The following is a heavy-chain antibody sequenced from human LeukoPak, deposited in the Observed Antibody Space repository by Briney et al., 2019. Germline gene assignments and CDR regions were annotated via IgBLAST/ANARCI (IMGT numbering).Heavy chain of an antibody. J-gene: IGHJ4*02. D-gene: IGHD6-19*01. Sequence: PGGSLRLSCAASGFTFDDYAMHWVRQAPGKGLEWVSGISWNSGSTGYADSVKGRFTISRDNAKNSLYLQMNSLRAEDTALYYCAKDTLVPGIAVAGGFDYWGQGTLVTVSS. CDR2: ISWNSGST. CDR3: AKDTLVPGIAVAGGFDY. V-gene: IGHV3-9*01. CDR1: GFTFDDYA.